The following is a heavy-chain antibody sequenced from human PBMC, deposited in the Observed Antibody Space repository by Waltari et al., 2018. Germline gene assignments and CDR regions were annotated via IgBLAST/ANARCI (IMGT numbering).Heavy chain of an antibody. Sequence: QVQLLQSGAEVKKPGSSVKVACKASGYTFTGYYMHWERQAPGQGLEWMGWINPNSGGTNYAQKFQGRVTMTRDTSISTAYMELSRLRSDDTAVYYCARVGYRIRELYYMDVWGKGTTVTVSS. CDR1: GYTFTGYY. CDR2: INPNSGGT. J-gene: IGHJ6*03. CDR3: ARVGYRIRELYYMDV. V-gene: IGHV1-2*02. D-gene: IGHD5-18*01.